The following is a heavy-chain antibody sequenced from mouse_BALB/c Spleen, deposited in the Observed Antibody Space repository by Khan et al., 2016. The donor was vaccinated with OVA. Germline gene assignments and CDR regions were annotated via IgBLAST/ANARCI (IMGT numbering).Heavy chain of an antibody. J-gene: IGHJ2*01. CDR2: INPYNGAT. CDR1: GYRFTSYL. V-gene: IGHV1S136*01. D-gene: IGHD4-1*01. CDR3: SRGNWQSYYFDY. Sequence: IQLVQSGPELVKPGTSVKMSCKASGYRFTSYLIHWVKQKPGQGLEWIGYINPYNGATKYNEKFKGKATLTSDKSSNTAYMELSSLTSEDSAVYCCSRGNWQSYYFDYWGEGTTLTASS.